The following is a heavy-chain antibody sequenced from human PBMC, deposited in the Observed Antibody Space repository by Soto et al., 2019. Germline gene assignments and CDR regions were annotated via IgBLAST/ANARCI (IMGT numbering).Heavy chain of an antibody. CDR2: INAGNGNT. V-gene: IGHV1-3*01. J-gene: IGHJ5*02. D-gene: IGHD6-6*01. CDR1: GYTFTSYA. Sequence: QVQLVQSGAEVKKPGASVKVSCKASGYTFTSYAMHWVRQAPGQRLEWMGWINAGNGNTKYSQKFQGRVTITRDTSASTAYMELGSLRSEDTAVYYCGRDRSEIRIEYSSSPNWFDPWGQGTLVNVSS. CDR3: GRDRSEIRIEYSSSPNWFDP.